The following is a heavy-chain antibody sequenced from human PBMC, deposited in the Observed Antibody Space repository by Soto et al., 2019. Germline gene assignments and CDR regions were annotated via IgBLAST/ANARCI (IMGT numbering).Heavy chain of an antibody. D-gene: IGHD3-22*01. Sequence: SETLSLTCAVYGGSFSGYYWSWIRQPPGKGLEWIGEINHSGSTNYNPSLKSRVTISVDTSKNQFSLKLSSVTAADTAVYYCARGLPPSLYYYDSSGPRKNWCGHWGQGTLVTVSS. CDR3: ARGLPPSLYYYDSSGPRKNWCGH. CDR2: INHSGST. CDR1: GGSFSGYY. V-gene: IGHV4-34*01. J-gene: IGHJ5*02.